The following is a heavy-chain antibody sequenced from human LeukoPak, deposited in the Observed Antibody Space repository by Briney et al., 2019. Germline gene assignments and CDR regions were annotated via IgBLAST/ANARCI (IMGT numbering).Heavy chain of an antibody. CDR3: ARDMTTVTKDDFDI. J-gene: IGHJ3*02. CDR1: GFTFSSYG. V-gene: IGHV3-33*01. Sequence: PGGSLTLSCAASGFTFSSYGMHWGRQPPGNGLDWVSVIWYDGSNKYYADSVKGRFAISRDNSKNTLYLQMNSLRAEDTAGYYCARDMTTVTKDDFDIWGQGTMVTVSS. D-gene: IGHD4-17*01. CDR2: IWYDGSNK.